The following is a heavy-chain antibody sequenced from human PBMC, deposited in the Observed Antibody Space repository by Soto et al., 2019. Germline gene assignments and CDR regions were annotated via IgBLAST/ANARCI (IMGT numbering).Heavy chain of an antibody. J-gene: IGHJ3*02. CDR2: IVSDGSAI. CDR3: ARDDAFDNENGFDM. CDR1: GFPFSFYG. D-gene: IGHD3-3*02. Sequence: GGSLRLSXAVSGFPFSFYGFHWVRQSPGKGLEWLGVIVSDGSAIYHADSLEGRFFISRDSSKDILYLQMNSLRVEDTAVYYCARDDAFDNENGFDMWGQGTMVTVS. V-gene: IGHV3-33*01.